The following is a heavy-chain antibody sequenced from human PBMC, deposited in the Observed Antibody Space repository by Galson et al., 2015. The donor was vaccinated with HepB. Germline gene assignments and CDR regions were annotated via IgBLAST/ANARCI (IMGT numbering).Heavy chain of an antibody. V-gene: IGHV3-30*04. CDR3: AKGYYYDSSGYYDL. D-gene: IGHD3-22*01. CDR2: ISYDGSNK. Sequence: SLRLSCAASGFTFSSYAMHWVRQAPGKGLEWVAVISYDGSNKYYADSVKGRFTISRDNPKNTLYLQMNSLRAEDTAVYYCAKGYYYDSSGYYDLWGQGTLVTVSS. J-gene: IGHJ5*02. CDR1: GFTFSSYA.